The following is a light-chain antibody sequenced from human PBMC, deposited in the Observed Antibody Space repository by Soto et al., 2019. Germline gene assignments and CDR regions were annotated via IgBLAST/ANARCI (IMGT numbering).Light chain of an antibody. V-gene: IGLV2-14*01. J-gene: IGLJ1*01. Sequence: QSVLTQPASVSGSPGQSITISCTGTSSDVGGYNYVSWYQQHPGKAPKLMIYEVSNRPSGVSNRFSGSKSGNTASLTISGLQAEDEADYYCCSYAGSKGDVFGTGTKVTVL. CDR2: EVS. CDR3: CSYAGSKGDV. CDR1: SSDVGGYNY.